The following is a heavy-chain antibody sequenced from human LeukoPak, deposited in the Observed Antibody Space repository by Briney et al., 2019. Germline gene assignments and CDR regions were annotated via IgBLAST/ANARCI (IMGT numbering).Heavy chain of an antibody. J-gene: IGHJ4*02. CDR1: GGSISNYY. CDR2: SHYTGSS. V-gene: IGHV4-59*01. Sequence: PSETLSLTCTVSGGSISNYYWTWIRQPPGKAPEWIGYSHYTGSSNYNPSLKSRVTISVDRSKNQFSLKLSSVTAADTAVYYCARGSYSVDYWGQGTLVTVSS. D-gene: IGHD1-26*01. CDR3: ARGSYSVDY.